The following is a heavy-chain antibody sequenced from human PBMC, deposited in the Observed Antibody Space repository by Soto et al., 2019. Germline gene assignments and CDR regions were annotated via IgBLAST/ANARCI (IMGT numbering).Heavy chain of an antibody. V-gene: IGHV3-21*01. CDR1: GFTFSTYT. D-gene: IGHD1-26*01. Sequence: EVQVVESGGDLVKPGGSLRLSCASSGFTFSTYTMNWVRQAPGKGLEWVSSINGRGNYIYYAESVKGRFTISRDNAKNSLYLQMDWRRAEDTALYYCVREDGKVGTNSAFDSWGLGALVTVSS. J-gene: IGHJ4*02. CDR3: VREDGKVGTNSAFDS. CDR2: INGRGNYI.